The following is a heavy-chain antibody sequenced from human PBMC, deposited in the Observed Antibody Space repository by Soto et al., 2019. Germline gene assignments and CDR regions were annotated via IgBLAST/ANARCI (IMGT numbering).Heavy chain of an antibody. CDR2: VASKGENYAT. Sequence: PGGSLRLSCAASGYTFSASAIHWVRQASGKGLEWVGRVASKGENYATTYGVSVKGRFTLSRDDSQNTAYLQMNSLKTEDTAVYYCTKYSGSLSVPAASGQGTLVTVSS. CDR3: TKYSGSLSVPAA. D-gene: IGHD1-26*01. CDR1: GYTFSASA. J-gene: IGHJ5*02. V-gene: IGHV3-73*01.